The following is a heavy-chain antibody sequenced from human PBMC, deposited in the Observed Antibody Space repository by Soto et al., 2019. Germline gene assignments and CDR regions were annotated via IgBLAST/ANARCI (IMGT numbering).Heavy chain of an antibody. V-gene: IGHV4-31*03. Sequence: SETLSLTCTVSGGSISSGGYYWSWIRQHPGKGLEWIGYIYYSGSTYYNPSLKSRVTISVDTSKNQFSLKLSSVTAADTAVYYCARAPDYDSSGLNWFDPWGQGTLVTVSS. CDR3: ARAPDYDSSGLNWFDP. J-gene: IGHJ5*02. CDR2: IYYSGST. D-gene: IGHD3-22*01. CDR1: GGSISSGGYY.